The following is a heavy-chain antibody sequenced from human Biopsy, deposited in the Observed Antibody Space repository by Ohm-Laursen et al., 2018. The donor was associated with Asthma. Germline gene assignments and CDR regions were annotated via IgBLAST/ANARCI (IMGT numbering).Heavy chain of an antibody. J-gene: IGHJ1*01. CDR1: GFTFGDYW. V-gene: IGHV3-7*01. CDR2: IKHDGSEK. CDR3: ARTFHFWSPYHAEHYQL. D-gene: IGHD3-3*01. Sequence: SLRLSCSVSGFTFGDYWMSWVRQVPGKGLEWVANIKHDGSEKNHVDSLKGRFTISRDNAKNLLFLQMNSLRAEDTAVYYCARTFHFWSPYHAEHYQLWGQGTLVTVSS.